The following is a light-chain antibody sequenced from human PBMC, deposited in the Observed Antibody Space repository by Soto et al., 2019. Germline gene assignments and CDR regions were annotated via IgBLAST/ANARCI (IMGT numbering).Light chain of an antibody. CDR1: QSVSSSY. CDR3: QQRSNWRGT. CDR2: DAS. Sequence: DIVFTQSPGTLCLSPGERATLSCRASQSVSSSYLAWYQQKPGKAPRLLIYDASNRDTGIPARFSGSGSWTDFTLTISSLEAEDFSVYYCQQRSNWRGTFGQGTRLEIK. V-gene: IGKV3-11*01. J-gene: IGKJ5*01.